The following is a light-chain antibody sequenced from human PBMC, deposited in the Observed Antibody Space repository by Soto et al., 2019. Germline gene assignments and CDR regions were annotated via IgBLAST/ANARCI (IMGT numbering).Light chain of an antibody. CDR1: QSVTSTS. CDR2: GAT. J-gene: IGKJ2*01. V-gene: IGKV3-20*01. CDR3: QLYGSSPMYT. Sequence: EIVLSQSPGTLSLSPGERATLSCRASQSVTSTSLSWYQQKTGQAPRLLIYGATNRATGIPDRFSGRGSGTDFTLTISRREPEDFAVYYCQLYGSSPMYTLGQGTTLELK.